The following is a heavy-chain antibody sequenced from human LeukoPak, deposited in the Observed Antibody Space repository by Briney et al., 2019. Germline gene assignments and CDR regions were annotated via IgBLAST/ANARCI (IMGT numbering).Heavy chain of an antibody. D-gene: IGHD3-9*01. CDR3: ARGSIYYDILTGYDP. CDR1: GGPIITYY. CDR2: IHYSGST. V-gene: IGHV4-59*01. J-gene: IGHJ5*02. Sequence: SETLSLTCTVSGGPIITYYWSWIRQPPGKGLEWIGYIHYSGSTNYNPSLKSRVTISVDTSKNQFSLKLSSVTAAGTAVYYCARGSIYYDILTGYDPWGQGTLVTVSS.